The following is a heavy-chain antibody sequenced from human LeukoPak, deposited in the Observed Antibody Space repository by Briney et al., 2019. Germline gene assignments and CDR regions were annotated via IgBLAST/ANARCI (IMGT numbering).Heavy chain of an antibody. CDR2: ISAYDGET. Sequence: AASVKVSFKASGYIFTNYGISWFRQAPGQGLEWVTWISAYDGETKNAQKFQDRVTATTDTSTRTAYMELRSLTSDDTAVYYCGRDRPYRSGWYTDYWGQGTLVTVSS. V-gene: IGHV1-18*01. CDR3: GRDRPYRSGWYTDY. CDR1: GYIFTNYG. J-gene: IGHJ4*02. D-gene: IGHD6-19*01.